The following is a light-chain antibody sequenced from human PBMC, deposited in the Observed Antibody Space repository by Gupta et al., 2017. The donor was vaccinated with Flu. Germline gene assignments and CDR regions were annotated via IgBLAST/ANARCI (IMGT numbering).Light chain of an antibody. CDR1: SSDIGNNY. V-gene: IGLV1-51*01. Sequence: QSVLTQPPSMSAAPGQKITISCSGSSSDIGNNYVSWYQQFPATAPKLLIYENNRRPSGIPDRFSGSKSGTSATLSITGLQPGDEADYYCGTWDSSLSAGVFGGGTKLTVL. CDR2: ENN. J-gene: IGLJ3*02. CDR3: GTWDSSLSAGV.